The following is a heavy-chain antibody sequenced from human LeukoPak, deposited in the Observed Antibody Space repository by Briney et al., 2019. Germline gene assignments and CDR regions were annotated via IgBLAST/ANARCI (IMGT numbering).Heavy chain of an antibody. V-gene: IGHV1-2*06. D-gene: IGHD3-3*01. CDR1: GYTFTGYY. CDR2: INPNSGGT. J-gene: IGHJ4*02. Sequence: ASVKVSRKASGYTFTGYYMHWVRQAPGQGLEWMGRINPNSGGTNYAQKFQGRVTMTRDTSISTAYMELSRLRSDDTAVYYCARVIFGDSNAIDYWGQGTLVTVSS. CDR3: ARVIFGDSNAIDY.